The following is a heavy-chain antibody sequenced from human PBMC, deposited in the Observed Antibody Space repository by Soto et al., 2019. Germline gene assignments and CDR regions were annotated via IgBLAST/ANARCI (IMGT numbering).Heavy chain of an antibody. CDR1: GASISGFY. J-gene: IGHJ5*02. D-gene: IGHD1-1*01. CDR3: VRGGTKILRDWSEH. CDR2: IYATGTT. V-gene: IGHV4-4*07. Sequence: LSLTCTVSGASISGFYWSWIRKSAGKGLEWIGRIYATGTTDYNPSLKSRVMMSVDTSKKQFSLKLRSVTAADTAVYYCVRGGTKILRDWSEHWGQGISVNVSS.